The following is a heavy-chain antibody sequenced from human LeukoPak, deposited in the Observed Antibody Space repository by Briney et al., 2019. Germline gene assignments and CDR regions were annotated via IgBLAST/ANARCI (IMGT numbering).Heavy chain of an antibody. J-gene: IGHJ4*02. D-gene: IGHD3-9*01. V-gene: IGHV4-34*01. CDR2: INHSGST. Sequence: SEPLSLTCAVYGGSFRGYYWSWIRQPPGKGLEWIGEINHSGSTNYNPSLKSRVTISGDTSKKQFSLKLSSATAADTAVYYCARGPQTYYDILTGLSFWGQGTLVTVSS. CDR1: GGSFRGYY. CDR3: ARGPQTYYDILTGLSF.